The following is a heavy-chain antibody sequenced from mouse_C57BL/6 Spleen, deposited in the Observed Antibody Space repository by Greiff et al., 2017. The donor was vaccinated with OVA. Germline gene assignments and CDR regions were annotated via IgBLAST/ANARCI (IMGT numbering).Heavy chain of an antibody. CDR3: TTYPVYYGSSYGYFDV. J-gene: IGHJ1*03. CDR1: GFNIKDDY. V-gene: IGHV14-4*01. Sequence: ESGAELVRPGASVKLSCTASGFNIKDDYMHWVKQRPEQGLEWIGWIDPENGDTEYASKFQGKATITADTSSNTAYLQLSSLTSEDTAVYYCTTYPVYYGSSYGYFDVWGTGTTVTVSS. D-gene: IGHD1-1*01. CDR2: IDPENGDT.